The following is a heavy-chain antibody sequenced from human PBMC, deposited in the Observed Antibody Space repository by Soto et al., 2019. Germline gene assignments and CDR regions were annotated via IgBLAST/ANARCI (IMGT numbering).Heavy chain of an antibody. V-gene: IGHV1-69*13. D-gene: IGHD2-2*02. CDR3: ARDPTQHYCSSTSCYKNYYYGMDV. J-gene: IGHJ6*02. CDR2: IIPIFGTA. CDR1: GGTFSSYA. Sequence: VASVKVSCKASGGTFSSYAISWVRQAPGQGLEWMGGIIPIFGTANYAQKFQGRVTITADESTSTAYMELSSLRSEDTAVYYCARDPTQHYCSSTSCYKNYYYGMDVWGQGTTVTVSS.